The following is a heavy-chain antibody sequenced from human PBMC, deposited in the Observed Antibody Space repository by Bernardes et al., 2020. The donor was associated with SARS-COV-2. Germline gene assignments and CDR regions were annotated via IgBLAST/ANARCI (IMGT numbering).Heavy chain of an antibody. CDR1: GFTFSNYH. J-gene: IGHJ4*02. D-gene: IGHD3-16*01. CDR3: VRDLDKYDF. CDR2: FDKDGRTT. Sequence: SLLLSFVASGFTFSNYHMHWVRQTPGKGLVWVSRFDKDGRTTHYADSVKGRFTVSRDNAKNTLYLQMNSLRAEDTAVYYCVRDLDKYDFWGQGTLVTVSS. V-gene: IGHV3-74*01.